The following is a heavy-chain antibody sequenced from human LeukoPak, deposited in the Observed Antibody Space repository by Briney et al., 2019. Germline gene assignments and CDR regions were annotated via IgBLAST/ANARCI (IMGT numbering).Heavy chain of an antibody. CDR2: ISYDGSNK. CDR3: VAVGATSFDY. CDR1: GFTFSSYA. Sequence: GGSLRLSCAASGFTFSSYAMHWVRQAPGKGLEWVAVISYDGSNKYYADSVKGRFTISRDNSKNTLYLQMNSLRAEDTAVYYCVAVGATSFDYWGQGTLVTVSS. V-gene: IGHV3-30*04. J-gene: IGHJ4*02. D-gene: IGHD1-26*01.